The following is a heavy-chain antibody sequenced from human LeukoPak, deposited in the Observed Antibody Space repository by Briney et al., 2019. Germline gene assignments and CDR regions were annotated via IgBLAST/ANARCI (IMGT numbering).Heavy chain of an antibody. CDR3: ARVRYDFWSGSLNFDY. CDR2: INQDGGEI. CDR1: GFTFSSSW. D-gene: IGHD3-3*01. V-gene: IGHV3-7*01. Sequence: GGSLRLSCAASGFTFSSSWMTWVRQAPGKGLEWVASINQDGGEIHYVDSVKGRFTISRDNAKNSLYLQMNSLTAEDTAVYYCARVRYDFWSGSLNFDYWGQGTLVTVSS. J-gene: IGHJ4*02.